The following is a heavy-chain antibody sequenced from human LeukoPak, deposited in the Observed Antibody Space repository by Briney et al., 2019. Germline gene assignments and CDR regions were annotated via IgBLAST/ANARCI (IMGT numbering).Heavy chain of an antibody. CDR1: GGSISSNSYY. V-gene: IGHV4-39*01. Sequence: PSETLSLTCTVSGGSISSNSYYWGWIRQPPGKGLEWIGSIYYVGSTYYNPSHKSRATMSVDTSKNQYSLKLSSVPAADTAVYYCARHGDPNFFDPWGQGTLVTVSS. J-gene: IGHJ5*02. CDR2: IYYVGST. CDR3: ARHGDPNFFDP. D-gene: IGHD2-21*01.